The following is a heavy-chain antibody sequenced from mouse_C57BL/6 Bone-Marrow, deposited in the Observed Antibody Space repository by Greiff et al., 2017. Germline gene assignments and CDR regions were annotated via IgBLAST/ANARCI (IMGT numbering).Heavy chain of an antibody. D-gene: IGHD2-4*01. CDR2: IYPGDGDT. Sequence: QVQLKESGPELVKPGASVKISCKASGYAFSSSWMNWVKQRPGKGLEWIGRIYPGDGDTNYNGKFKGKATLTADKSSSTAYMQLSSLTSEDSAVYFCARSLLRLDYFDYWGQGTTLTVSS. V-gene: IGHV1-82*01. CDR3: ARSLLRLDYFDY. CDR1: GYAFSSSW. J-gene: IGHJ2*01.